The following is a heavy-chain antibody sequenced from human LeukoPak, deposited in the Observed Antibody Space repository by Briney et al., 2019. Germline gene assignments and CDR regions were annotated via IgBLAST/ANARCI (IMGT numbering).Heavy chain of an antibody. Sequence: GGSLRLSCAASGFNFDDYAMHWVRQIPGKGLHWVSLINWDGTSIHYADSVKGRFTISRDNNKDSLYPQMDRLRPEDTALYFCAKDTTSDYGGDFDHWGQGTLVTVSS. J-gene: IGHJ4*02. CDR1: GFNFDDYA. D-gene: IGHD4-23*01. CDR3: AKDTTSDYGGDFDH. CDR2: INWDGTSI. V-gene: IGHV3-43D*03.